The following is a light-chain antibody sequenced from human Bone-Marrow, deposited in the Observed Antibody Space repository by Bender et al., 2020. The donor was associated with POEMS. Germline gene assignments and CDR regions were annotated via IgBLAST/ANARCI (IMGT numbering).Light chain of an antibody. CDR1: TSDVGSYNF. V-gene: IGLV2-23*01. CDR3: CSYAGSSPAV. CDR2: EAN. J-gene: IGLJ7*01. Sequence: QSALTQPASVSGSPGQSITISCTGTTSDVGSYNFVSWYQQHPGKAPKLIIYEANKRPSGVSSRFSGSKSGNAASLTISGLQAEDEADYYCCSYAGSSPAVFGGGTRLTVL.